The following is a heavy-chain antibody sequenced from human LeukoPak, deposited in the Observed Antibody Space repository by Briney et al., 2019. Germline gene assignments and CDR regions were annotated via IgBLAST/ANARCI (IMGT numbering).Heavy chain of an antibody. CDR1: GFIYSHYG. CDR3: ARDAQGGFDYSNSLEY. J-gene: IGHJ4*01. V-gene: IGHV3-33*01. CDR2: IWSDGSNR. D-gene: IGHD4-11*01. Sequence: GGSLRLSCAASGFIYSHYGMHWVRQAPGKGLQWVAVIWSDGSNRFYAGSVKGRFTIPRDNSQNTLFLQMNSLRAEDTAMYYCARDAQGGFDYSNSLEYWGHGTLVTVSS.